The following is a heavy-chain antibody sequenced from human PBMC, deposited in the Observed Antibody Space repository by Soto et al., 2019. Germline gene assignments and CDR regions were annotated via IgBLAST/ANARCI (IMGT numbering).Heavy chain of an antibody. J-gene: IGHJ3*01. CDR2: INAGNGNT. V-gene: IGHV1-3*01. CDR1: GYSFSTYA. D-gene: IGHD1-26*01. Sequence: ASVKVSCKASGYSFSTYAMHWVRQAPGQRLEWMGWINAGNGNTKYSQKLQGRVTITRDTSARTVYMELSSLRSEDTAVYYCARGVVGSMAVWGQGTMVTVSS. CDR3: ARGVVGSMAV.